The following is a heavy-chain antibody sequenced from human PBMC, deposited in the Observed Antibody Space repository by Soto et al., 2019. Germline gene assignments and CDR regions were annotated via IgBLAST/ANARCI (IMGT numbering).Heavy chain of an antibody. J-gene: IGHJ6*02. D-gene: IGHD1-26*01. V-gene: IGHV3-30-3*01. CDR1: GFTFSSYA. Sequence: QVQLVESGGGVVQPGRSLRLSCAASGFTFSSYAMHWVRQAPGKGLEWVAVISYDGSNKYYADSVKGRFTISRDNSTNTLYQQMNSVRAEDTAVYYCARDHGSWKLLEYFYYYVMDVWGQGTTVTVSS. CDR2: ISYDGSNK. CDR3: ARDHGSWKLLEYFYYYVMDV.